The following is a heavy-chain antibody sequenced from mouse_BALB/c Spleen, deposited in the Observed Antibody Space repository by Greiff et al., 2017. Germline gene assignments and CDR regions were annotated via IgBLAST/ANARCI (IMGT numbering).Heavy chain of an antibody. J-gene: IGHJ2*01. CDR3: ARSEGDYDSSY. V-gene: IGHV1S56*01. Sequence: QVQLQQSGPELVKPGASVRISCKASGYTFTSYYIHWVKQRPGQGLEWIGWIYPGNVNTKYNEKFKGKATLTADKSSSTAYMQLSSLTSEDSAVYFCARSEGDYDSSYWGQGTTLTVSS. CDR1: GYTFTSYY. CDR2: IYPGNVNT. D-gene: IGHD2-4*01.